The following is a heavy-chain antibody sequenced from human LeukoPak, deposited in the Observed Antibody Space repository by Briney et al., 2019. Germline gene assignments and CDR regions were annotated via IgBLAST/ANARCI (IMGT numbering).Heavy chain of an antibody. V-gene: IGHV4-39*01. CDR3: ASVGLDYGFWSGYYEDAFDI. Sequence: SETLSLTCTVSGGSISSSSYYWGWIRQPPGKGLEWIGSINYSGSTYYNPSLKSRVTISVDTSKNQFSLKLSSVTAADTAVYYCASVGLDYGFWSGYYEDAFDIWGQGTMVTVSS. CDR1: GGSISSSSYY. D-gene: IGHD3-3*01. J-gene: IGHJ3*02. CDR2: INYSGST.